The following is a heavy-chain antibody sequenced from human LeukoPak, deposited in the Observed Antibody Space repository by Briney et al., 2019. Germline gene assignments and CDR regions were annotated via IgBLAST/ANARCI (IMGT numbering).Heavy chain of an antibody. D-gene: IGHD3-9*01. CDR2: IYPCDSDT. CDR3: ARQLRYFDWLIDY. V-gene: IGHV5-51*01. J-gene: IGHJ4*02. Sequence: GESLKISCKGSGYSFTSYWIGWVRQMPGKDLEWMGIIYPCDSDTRYSPSFQGQVTISADKSITTASLQWSSLKASDTAMYYCARQLRYFDWLIDYWGQGTLVTVSS. CDR1: GYSFTSYW.